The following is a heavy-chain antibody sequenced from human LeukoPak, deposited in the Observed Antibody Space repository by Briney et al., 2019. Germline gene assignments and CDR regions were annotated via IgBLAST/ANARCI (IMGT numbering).Heavy chain of an antibody. J-gene: IGHJ4*02. CDR3: AKDTGSGWLRGDYFDY. V-gene: IGHV3-23*01. D-gene: IGHD6-19*01. CDR1: GFTFSSYA. CDR2: ISGSGGST. Sequence: GGSLRLSCAASGFTFSSYAMSWVRQAPGKGLEWVSAISGSGGSTYYVDSVKGRFTISRDNSKNTLYLQMNSLRAEDTAVYYCAKDTGSGWLRGDYFDYWGQGTLVTVSS.